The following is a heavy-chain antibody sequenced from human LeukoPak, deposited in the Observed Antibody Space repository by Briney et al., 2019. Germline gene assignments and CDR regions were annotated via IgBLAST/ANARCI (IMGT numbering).Heavy chain of an antibody. J-gene: IGHJ4*02. V-gene: IGHV3-30*04. Sequence: GGSLRLSCAASGFTFSSYAMHWVRQAPGKGLEWVAVISYDGSNKYYADSVKGRFTISRDNSKNTLYLQMNSLRAEDTAVYYCARGAPRGVHFDYWGQGTLVTVSS. CDR2: ISYDGSNK. D-gene: IGHD3-10*01. CDR1: GFTFSSYA. CDR3: ARGAPRGVHFDY.